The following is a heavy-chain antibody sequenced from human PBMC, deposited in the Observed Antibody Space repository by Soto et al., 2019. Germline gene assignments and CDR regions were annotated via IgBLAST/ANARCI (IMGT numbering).Heavy chain of an antibody. V-gene: IGHV1-69*01. CDR3: ATALGCRSTSCTLDY. D-gene: IGHD2-2*01. J-gene: IGHJ4*02. CDR1: GGTFGSDA. CDR2: IIPVSGAA. Sequence: QVQLVQSGAEVKKPASSVKVSCKASGGTFGSDAFSWVRQAPGQGLEWMGGIIPVSGAAHYAQKFQGRVTITADESTSTAYMELSSLSSQDTAVYYCATALGCRSTSCTLDYWGQGTRVIVSS.